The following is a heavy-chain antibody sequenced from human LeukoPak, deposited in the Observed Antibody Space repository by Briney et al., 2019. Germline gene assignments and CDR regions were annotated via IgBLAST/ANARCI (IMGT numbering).Heavy chain of an antibody. CDR2: IKSKTDGGTT. CDR3: TTEHMTTVTTGPQLGS. D-gene: IGHD4-17*01. J-gene: IGHJ4*02. Sequence: PGGSLRLSCAVSGFTFSNAWMSWVRQAPGKGLEWVGRIKSKTDGGTTDYAAPVKGRFTISRDDSKNTLYLQMNSLKTEDTAVYYCTTEHMTTVTTGPQLGSWGQGTLVTVSS. V-gene: IGHV3-15*01. CDR1: GFTFSNAW.